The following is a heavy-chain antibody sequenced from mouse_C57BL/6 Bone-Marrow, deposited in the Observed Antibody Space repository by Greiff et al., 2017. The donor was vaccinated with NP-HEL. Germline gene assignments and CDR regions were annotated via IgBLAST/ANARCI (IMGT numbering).Heavy chain of an antibody. CDR2: IHPNSGST. J-gene: IGHJ1*03. V-gene: IGHV1-64*01. CDR3: VITTVVASPWYFDV. CDR1: GYTFTSYW. D-gene: IGHD1-1*01. Sequence: QVQLQQPGTELVKPGASVKLSCKASGYTFTSYWMHWVKQRPGQGLEWIGMIHPNSGSTNYNEKFKSKATLTVDKSSSTAYMQLSSLTSEDSAVYYCVITTVVASPWYFDVWGTGTTVTVSS.